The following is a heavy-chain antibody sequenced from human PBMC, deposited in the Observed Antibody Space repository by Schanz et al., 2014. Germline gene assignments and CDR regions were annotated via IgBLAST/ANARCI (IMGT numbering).Heavy chain of an antibody. CDR3: ARGVARERYSDWLELDY. CDR1: GFTFSTCA. J-gene: IGHJ4*02. V-gene: IGHV3-30*04. D-gene: IGHD3-9*01. Sequence: VQVVESGGGLVKPGGSLRLSCAASGFTFSTCAMHWVRQAPGKGLEWVAVISYEGNDKYYGDSVKGRFTISRDSPKNRLYLQMNSLRPEDSGVYYCARGVARERYSDWLELDYWGQGTLVTVSS. CDR2: ISYEGNDK.